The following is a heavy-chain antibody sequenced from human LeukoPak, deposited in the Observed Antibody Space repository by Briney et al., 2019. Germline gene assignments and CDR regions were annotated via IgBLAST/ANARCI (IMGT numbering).Heavy chain of an antibody. CDR2: ISSSSYI. CDR1: GFTFSSYS. V-gene: IGHV3-21*01. Sequence: GGSLRLSCAASGFTFSSYSMNWVRQAPGKGLEWVSSISSSSYIYYADSVKGRFTISRDNAKNSLYLQMNGLRAEDTAVYYCARLGDYPPKGWFDPWGQGTLVTVSS. CDR3: ARLGDYPPKGWFDP. J-gene: IGHJ5*02. D-gene: IGHD4-17*01.